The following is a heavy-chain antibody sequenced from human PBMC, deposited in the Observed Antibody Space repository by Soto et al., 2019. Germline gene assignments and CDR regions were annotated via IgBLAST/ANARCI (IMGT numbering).Heavy chain of an antibody. Sequence: EVQLVDSGGGLVQPGGSLRLSCAASGFTVSQNYMSWVRQAPGKGLECVSVIYSGGTTYYADSVKGRFTISRDNSKHTLYLQMDSLSDADTSIYYCASLDLPGYGLGDDLWGQGSLVTVSS. CDR1: GFTVSQNY. V-gene: IGHV3-66*01. D-gene: IGHD2-15*01. J-gene: IGHJ5*02. CDR2: IYSGGTT. CDR3: ASLDLPGYGLGDDL.